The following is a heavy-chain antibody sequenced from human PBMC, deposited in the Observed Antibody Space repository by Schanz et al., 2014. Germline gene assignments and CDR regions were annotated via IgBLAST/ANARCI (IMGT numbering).Heavy chain of an antibody. V-gene: IGHV4-39*01. CDR2: LFYGRSK. CDR1: GGSISDSGAY. D-gene: IGHD3-10*01. Sequence: QLQMQTSGPGLVRPWETLSLTCTVSGGSISDSGAYWGWFRQTPGKGLEWIANLFYGRSKYYNPSLESRVTMSVDASNNQYSLGLGSVTAADTGVYYCARHNRVWFGKEGCWGQGTLVTVSS. CDR3: ARHNRVWFGKEGC. J-gene: IGHJ4*02.